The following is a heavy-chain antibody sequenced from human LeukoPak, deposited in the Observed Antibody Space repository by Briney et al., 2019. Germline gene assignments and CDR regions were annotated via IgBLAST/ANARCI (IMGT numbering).Heavy chain of an antibody. D-gene: IGHD1-1*01. CDR2: IYYSGST. CDR1: GGSISSTNYY. CDR3: ARRYNWNDRWD. Sequence: SETLTLTCTVSGGSISSTNYYWGWIRQPPGKGLEWIGSIYYSGSTYYNPSLKSRLTISLDTSKNQFSLRLSSVTAADTAFYYCARRYNWNDRWDWGQGTLVTVSP. V-gene: IGHV4-39*07. J-gene: IGHJ4*02.